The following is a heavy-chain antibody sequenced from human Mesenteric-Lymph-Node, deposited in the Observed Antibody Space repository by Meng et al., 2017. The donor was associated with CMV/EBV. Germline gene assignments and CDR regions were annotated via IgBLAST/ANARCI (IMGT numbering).Heavy chain of an antibody. CDR1: GFTFSNQW. Sequence: GESLKISCVASGFTFSNQWMRWVRQAPGKGLVWVSRINSDGSSTTYADSVKGRFTISRDNAKNTLYLQMNSLRADDTAVYYCARAQGQWFDPWGQGTLVTVSS. V-gene: IGHV3-74*01. CDR2: INSDGSST. J-gene: IGHJ5*02. CDR3: ARAQGQWFDP.